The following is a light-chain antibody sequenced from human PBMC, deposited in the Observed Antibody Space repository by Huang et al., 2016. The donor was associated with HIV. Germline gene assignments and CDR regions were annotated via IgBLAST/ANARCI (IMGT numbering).Light chain of an antibody. CDR1: QSINSN. Sequence: EMVMTQSPATLSVSPGERATVSCRASQSINSNLAWYQQKPGHAPRLRIYGASTRATGIPARFRGNGSGTEFTLTISSLQSEDFAFYYCQHYNNWPPLVTFGGGTKVEIK. CDR2: GAS. CDR3: QHYNNWPPLVT. V-gene: IGKV3-15*01. J-gene: IGKJ4*01.